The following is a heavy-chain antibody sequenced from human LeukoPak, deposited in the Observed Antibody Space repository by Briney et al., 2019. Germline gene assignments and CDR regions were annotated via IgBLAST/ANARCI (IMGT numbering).Heavy chain of an antibody. Sequence: GGSLRLSCAASGFTFSSYSMNWVRRAPGKGLEWVSSISSSSSYIYYADSLKGRFTISRDNAKISLYLQMNSLRAEDTAVYYCARGRDGYNLVDAFDIWGQGIMVTVSS. CDR2: ISSSSSYI. J-gene: IGHJ3*02. V-gene: IGHV3-21*01. CDR3: ARGRDGYNLVDAFDI. CDR1: GFTFSSYS. D-gene: IGHD5-24*01.